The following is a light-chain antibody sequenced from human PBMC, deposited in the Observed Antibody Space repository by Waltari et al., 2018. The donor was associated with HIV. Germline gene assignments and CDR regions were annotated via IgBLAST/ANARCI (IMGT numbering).Light chain of an antibody. CDR2: GAF. V-gene: IGKV3-15*01. CDR1: QSVATN. J-gene: IGKJ5*01. Sequence: EIVMTQSPITLSVSPGERATFSCRASQSVATNLAWYQQKPGQSPRLLIYGAFTRAPGVPPRFTGSGSGTEFTLTITSLQSEDLAVYYCQQYDLWPPITFGQGTRLELK. CDR3: QQYDLWPPIT.